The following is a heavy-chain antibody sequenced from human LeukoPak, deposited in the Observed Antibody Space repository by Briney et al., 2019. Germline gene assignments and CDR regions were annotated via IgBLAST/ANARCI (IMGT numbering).Heavy chain of an antibody. J-gene: IGHJ4*02. CDR2: ISSSSSTI. CDR1: GFTFSDYY. Sequence: GGSLRLSCAASGFTFSDYYMSWIRQAPGKGLEWVSYISSSSSTIYYADSVKGRFTISRDNAKNSLYLQMNSLRAEDTAVYYCARDPFIAAAGHFDYWGQGTLVTVSS. CDR3: ARDPFIAAAGHFDY. D-gene: IGHD6-13*01. V-gene: IGHV3-11*04.